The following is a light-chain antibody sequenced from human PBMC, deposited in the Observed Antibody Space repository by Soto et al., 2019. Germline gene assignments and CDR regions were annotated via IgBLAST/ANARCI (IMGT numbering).Light chain of an antibody. V-gene: IGLV2-14*01. CDR3: SSYTNTNTRACV. Sequence: QSVLTQPASVSGSPGQSITISCTGTSGDIGSYNRVSWYQQHPGKAPKLIIYEVTDRPSGVSNRFSGSKSGNTASLTISGLQAEDEAEYYCSSYTNTNTRACVFGTGTKCTVL. CDR1: SGDIGSYNR. CDR2: EVT. J-gene: IGLJ1*01.